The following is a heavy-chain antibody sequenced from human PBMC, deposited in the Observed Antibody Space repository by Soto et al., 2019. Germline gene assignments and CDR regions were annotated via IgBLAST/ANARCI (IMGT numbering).Heavy chain of an antibody. Sequence: QVQLVESGGGVVQPGRSLRLSCAASGFTFSSYGMHWVRQAPGKGLEWVASISDSGSKTYYADSVEGRVIIYRDNSMNTVSLQMNNLRVDDSAVYYCVKKKGARDSDLQYFFDSLGQGTLVTVSS. CDR1: GFTFSSYG. V-gene: IGHV3-33*06. J-gene: IGHJ4*02. CDR2: ISDSGSKT. D-gene: IGHD3-16*01. CDR3: VKKKGARDSDLQYFFDS.